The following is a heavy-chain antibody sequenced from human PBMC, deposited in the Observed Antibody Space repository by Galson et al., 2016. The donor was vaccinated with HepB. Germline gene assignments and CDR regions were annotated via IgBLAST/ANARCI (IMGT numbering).Heavy chain of an antibody. CDR3: GTDEAAIGLISY. Sequence: SLRLSCAAYGLPVSDDYMSWVRQAPGKGLKWVSVSYGDGRTYYAESVKGRFTISRDTSKNTVFLQMNSLRREDTAVYYCGTDEAAIGLISYWGQGNLVTVSS. V-gene: IGHV3-53*05. J-gene: IGHJ4*02. CDR2: SYGDGRT. D-gene: IGHD2-2*02. CDR1: GLPVSDDY.